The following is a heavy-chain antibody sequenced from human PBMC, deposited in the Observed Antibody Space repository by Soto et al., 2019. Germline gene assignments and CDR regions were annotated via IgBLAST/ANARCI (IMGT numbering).Heavy chain of an antibody. Sequence: PGGSLRLSCAASGFTFSSYAMSWVRQAPGKGLEWVSAISGSGGSTYYADSVKGRFTISRDNSKNTLYLQMNSLRAEDTAVYYCAKDSPRWSGYIRPFDPWGQGTLVTVSS. CDR2: ISGSGGST. CDR3: AKDSPRWSGYIRPFDP. D-gene: IGHD3-3*01. J-gene: IGHJ5*02. V-gene: IGHV3-23*01. CDR1: GFTFSSYA.